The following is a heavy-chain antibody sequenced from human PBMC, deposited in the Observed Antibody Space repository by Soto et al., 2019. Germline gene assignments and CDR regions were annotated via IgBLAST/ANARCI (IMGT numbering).Heavy chain of an antibody. Sequence: QMQLVQSGPEVKKPGTSVKVSCKASGFTFTSSAVQWVRQARGQRLEWIGWIVVGSGNTNYAQKFQERVTITRDMSTSTAYMELSSLRSEDTAVYYCAAEGSRYGSGSYCDYWGQGTLVTVSS. V-gene: IGHV1-58*01. CDR3: AAEGSRYGSGSYCDY. CDR2: IVVGSGNT. D-gene: IGHD3-10*01. CDR1: GFTFTSSA. J-gene: IGHJ4*02.